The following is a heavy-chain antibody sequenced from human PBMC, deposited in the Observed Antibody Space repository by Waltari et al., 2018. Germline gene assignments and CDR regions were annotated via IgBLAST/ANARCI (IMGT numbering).Heavy chain of an antibody. CDR2: IYTSGST. V-gene: IGHV4-4*07. J-gene: IGHJ4*02. CDR1: GGSISSYS. D-gene: IGHD3-10*01. Sequence: QVQLQESGPGLVKPSETLSLTCTVSGGSISSYSWSWIRPPAGKGLEWIGRIYTSGSTNYNPSLKSRVTMSVDTSKNQFSLKLSSVTAADTAVYYCARGSAGTMVRGVPALDYFDYWGQGTLVTVSS. CDR3: ARGSAGTMVRGVPALDYFDY.